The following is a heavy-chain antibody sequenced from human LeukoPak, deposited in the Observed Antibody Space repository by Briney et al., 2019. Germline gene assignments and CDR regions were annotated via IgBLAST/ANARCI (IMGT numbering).Heavy chain of an antibody. D-gene: IGHD2-2*01. J-gene: IGHJ4*02. CDR3: ARGHCSSTSCSNFDY. CDR2: ISYGGSNK. V-gene: IGHV3-30*04. Sequence: PGGSLRLSCAASGFTFSSYAMHWVRQAPGKGLEWVAVISYGGSNKYYADSVKGRFTISRDNSKNTLYLQMNSLRAEDTAVYYCARGHCSSTSCSNFDYWGQGTLVTVSS. CDR1: GFTFSSYA.